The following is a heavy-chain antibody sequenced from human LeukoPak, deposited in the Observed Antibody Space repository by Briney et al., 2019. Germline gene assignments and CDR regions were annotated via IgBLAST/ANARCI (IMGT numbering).Heavy chain of an antibody. CDR2: INSDGSST. D-gene: IGHD6-19*01. CDR1: AFTFSSYW. Sequence: GRSLRLSCAPAAFTFSSYWMDWVRHAPGKGLVWVSRINSDGSSTSYAASVKGRFPISKDNAKNTLYLQMNSLRAEDTAVYYCARASIAVAGTKSWGQGTLVTVSS. CDR3: ARASIAVAGTKS. V-gene: IGHV3-74*01. J-gene: IGHJ5*02.